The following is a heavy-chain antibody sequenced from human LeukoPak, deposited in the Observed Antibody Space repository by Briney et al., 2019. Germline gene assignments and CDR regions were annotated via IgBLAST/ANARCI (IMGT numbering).Heavy chain of an antibody. CDR1: GGTFSSYA. Sequence: ASVKVSCKASGGTFSSYAISWVRQAPGRGLEWMGRIIPILGIANYAQKFQGRVTITADKSTSTAYMELSSLRSEDTAVYYCARGPSTVTAITDAFDIWGQGTMVTVSS. J-gene: IGHJ3*02. CDR3: ARGPSTVTAITDAFDI. D-gene: IGHD2-21*02. V-gene: IGHV1-69*04. CDR2: IIPILGIA.